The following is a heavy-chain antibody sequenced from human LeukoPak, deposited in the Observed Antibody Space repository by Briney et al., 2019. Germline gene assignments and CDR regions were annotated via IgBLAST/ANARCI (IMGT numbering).Heavy chain of an antibody. Sequence: PGGSLRLSCAASGFTFSSYGMHWVRQAPGKGLEWVAVIWYDGSNKYYADSVKGRFTISRDNSKNTLYLQMNSLRAEDTAVYYCAKLLRIFGATFDYWGQGTLVTVSS. CDR1: GFTFSSYG. V-gene: IGHV3-33*06. CDR2: IWYDGSNK. D-gene: IGHD3-3*01. J-gene: IGHJ4*02. CDR3: AKLLRIFGATFDY.